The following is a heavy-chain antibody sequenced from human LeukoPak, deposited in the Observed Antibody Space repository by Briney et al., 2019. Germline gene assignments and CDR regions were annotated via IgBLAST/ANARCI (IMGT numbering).Heavy chain of an antibody. D-gene: IGHD3-22*01. CDR3: ARGNQKYYDSSGYIDY. CDR2: ISAYNGNT. Sequence: ASVKVSCKASGYTFTSYGISWARQAPGQGLEWMGWISAYNGNTNYAQKLQGRVTMTTDTSTSTAYMELRSLRSDDTAVYYCARGNQKYYDSSGYIDYWGQGTLVTVSS. V-gene: IGHV1-18*01. J-gene: IGHJ4*02. CDR1: GYTFTSYG.